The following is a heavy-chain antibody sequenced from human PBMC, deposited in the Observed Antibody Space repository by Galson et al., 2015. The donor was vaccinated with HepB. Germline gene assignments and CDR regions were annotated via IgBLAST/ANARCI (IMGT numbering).Heavy chain of an antibody. CDR2: VHYSGNT. Sequence: LTCTVSGASISSYYWSWIRQPPGTGLEWIGYVHYSGNTNYNPSVKSRVTISKDTSKNQFSLKLSSVTAADTAMYYCARTEYIYSFDIWGQGTMVTVSS. J-gene: IGHJ3*02. CDR1: GASISSYY. V-gene: IGHV4-59*01. D-gene: IGHD6-6*01. CDR3: ARTEYIYSFDI.